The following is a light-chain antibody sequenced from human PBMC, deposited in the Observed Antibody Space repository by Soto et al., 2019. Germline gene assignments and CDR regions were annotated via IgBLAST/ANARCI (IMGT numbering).Light chain of an antibody. J-gene: IGLJ1*01. CDR2: GNS. Sequence: QSFLAQPPSVSGAPVQKFTISCTGSSSNIRAGYDLHWYKKLPGKAPKLPLYGNSNRPSGVPERFSGSKSVTSDSLAITGLQDEDEADYYCPAYDSSLXAYDVGTGTKVXVX. V-gene: IGLV1-40*01. CDR3: PAYDSSLXAYD. CDR1: SSNIRAGYD.